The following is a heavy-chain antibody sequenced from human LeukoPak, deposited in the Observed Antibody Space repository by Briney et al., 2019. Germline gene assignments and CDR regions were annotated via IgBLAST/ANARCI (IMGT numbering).Heavy chain of an antibody. CDR3: ARATNYYYDSSGYPPFDY. CDR1: GFTFSSYS. V-gene: IGHV3-21*01. CDR2: ISSSSSYI. Sequence: KPGGSLRRSCAASGFTFSSYSMNWVRQAPGKGLEWVSSISSSSSYIYYADSVKGRFTISRDNAKNSLYLQMNSLRAEDTAVYYCARATNYYYDSSGYPPFDYWGQGTLVTVSS. D-gene: IGHD3-22*01. J-gene: IGHJ4*02.